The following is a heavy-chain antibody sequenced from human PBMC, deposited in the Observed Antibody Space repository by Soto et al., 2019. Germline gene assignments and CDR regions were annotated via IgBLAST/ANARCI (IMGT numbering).Heavy chain of an antibody. D-gene: IGHD2-15*01. CDR2: IIPILGIA. J-gene: IGHJ4*02. Sequence: QVQLVQSGAEVKKPGSSVKVSCKASGGTFSSYTISWVRQAPGQGLEWMGRIIPILGIANYAQKFQGRFTITADQSTSTAYMELSSLRSEDTAVYYCARGLGYCSGGSCYYYFDSWGQGTLVTVSS. CDR3: ARGLGYCSGGSCYYYFDS. CDR1: GGTFSSYT. V-gene: IGHV1-69*02.